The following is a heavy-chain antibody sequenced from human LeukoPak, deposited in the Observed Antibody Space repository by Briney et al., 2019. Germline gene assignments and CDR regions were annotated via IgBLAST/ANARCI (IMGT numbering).Heavy chain of an antibody. D-gene: IGHD3-22*01. V-gene: IGHV4-39*01. CDR3: ARRRYYDGSGYLE. J-gene: IGHJ1*01. CDR1: GDSISRSDSY. CDR2: IYYSGRT. Sequence: SETLSLTCSVSGDSISRSDSYWDWIRQPPGKGLEWIGTIYYSGRTYYGPSLNSRVTMSVDTSSNQFSLNLRSVTAADTAVYYCARRRYYDGSGYLEWGQGTLLSVSS.